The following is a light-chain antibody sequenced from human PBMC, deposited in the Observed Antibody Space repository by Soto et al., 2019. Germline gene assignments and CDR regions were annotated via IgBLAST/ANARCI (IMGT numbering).Light chain of an antibody. Sequence: IQLTQSPSSLSASVGDRVTITCRASQDIAIYLAWYQQKPGEAPKLLIYAASTLYGGVPSRFSGSGSGTVFALTITSLQAEDFATYYCQQLRMYPSTFGGGTKVEIK. CDR2: AAS. CDR3: QQLRMYPST. J-gene: IGKJ4*01. CDR1: QDIAIY. V-gene: IGKV1-9*01.